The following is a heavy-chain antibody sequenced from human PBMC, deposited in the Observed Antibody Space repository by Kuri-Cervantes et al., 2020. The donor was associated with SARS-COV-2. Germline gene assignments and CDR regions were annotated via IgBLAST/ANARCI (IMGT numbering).Heavy chain of an antibody. Sequence: GGSLRLSCAASGFTFSSYAMHWVRQAPGKGLEWVAVISYDGSNKYYADSVKGRFTISRDNSKNTLYLQMNSMRAEDTAVYYGAKDGEDIVVVPAVPFDYWGQGTQVTVSS. J-gene: IGHJ4*02. D-gene: IGHD2-2*01. CDR3: AKDGEDIVVVPAVPFDY. CDR2: ISYDGSNK. V-gene: IGHV3-30-3*01. CDR1: GFTFSSYA.